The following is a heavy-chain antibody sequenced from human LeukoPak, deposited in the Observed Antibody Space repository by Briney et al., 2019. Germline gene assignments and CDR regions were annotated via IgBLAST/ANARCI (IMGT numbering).Heavy chain of an antibody. Sequence: DSVKVSCKASGYTFTGYYMHWVRQAPGQGLEWMGWINPNSGGTNYAQKFQGRVTMTRDTSISTAYMELSRLRSDDTAVYYCARVQDSSGYYWVFDYWGQGTLVTVSS. J-gene: IGHJ4*02. D-gene: IGHD3-22*01. CDR1: GYTFTGYY. CDR3: ARVQDSSGYYWVFDY. V-gene: IGHV1-2*02. CDR2: INPNSGGT.